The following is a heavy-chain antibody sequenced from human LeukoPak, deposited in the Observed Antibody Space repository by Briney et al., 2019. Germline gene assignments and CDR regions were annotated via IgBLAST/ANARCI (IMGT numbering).Heavy chain of an antibody. J-gene: IGHJ4*02. CDR3: ARWGSTSCYDY. D-gene: IGHD2-2*01. CDR2: ISTDGGGT. CDR1: GFTFSSYA. V-gene: IGHV3-64*01. Sequence: GGSLRLSCAASGFTFSSYAMSWVRQAPGEGLEYVSAISTDGGGTYYANSVKGRFTISRDNSKNTLYLQMGSLRAEDMAVYYCARWGSTSCYDYWGQGALVTVSS.